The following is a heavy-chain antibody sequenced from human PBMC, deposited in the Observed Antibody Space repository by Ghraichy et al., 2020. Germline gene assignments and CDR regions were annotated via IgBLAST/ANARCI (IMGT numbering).Heavy chain of an antibody. Sequence: SETLSLTCTVSGYSITSGYYWGWIRQPPGKGLEWIGSSHHSGDTYYNPSLESRVTISVDTSKNQFSLRLTSVTATDTAVYYCARDRLDTAMVRIPLWGQGTLVTVSS. V-gene: IGHV4-38-2*02. D-gene: IGHD5-18*01. CDR1: GYSITSGYY. J-gene: IGHJ4*02. CDR3: ARDRLDTAMVRIPL. CDR2: SHHSGDT.